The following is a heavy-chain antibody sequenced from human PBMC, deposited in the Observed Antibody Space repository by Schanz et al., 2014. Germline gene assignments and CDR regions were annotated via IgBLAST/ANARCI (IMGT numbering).Heavy chain of an antibody. CDR1: GFTFNTSW. CDR2: VSRDGSET. CDR3: ARGASRDYFAMDV. V-gene: IGHV3-74*01. Sequence: EVQLVTSGGDLVQPGGSLRLSCAASGFTFNTSWFHWVRQPPGKGLLWVSRVSRDGSETTYVDSVRGRFTISRDTAKNTVSLQMNNLRAEDTAVYYCARGASRDYFAMDVWGQGTTVTVSS. J-gene: IGHJ6*02.